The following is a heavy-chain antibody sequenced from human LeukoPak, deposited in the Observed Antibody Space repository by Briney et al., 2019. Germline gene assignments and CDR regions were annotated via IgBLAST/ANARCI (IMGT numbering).Heavy chain of an antibody. CDR2: ISAYNGNT. CDR3: ARVSYYGSGSPGLWDY. CDR1: GYTFSSYA. V-gene: IGHV1-18*01. Sequence: GASVKVSCKASGYTFSSYAMSWVRQAPGQGLEWMGWISAYNGNTNYAQKLQGRVTMTTDTSTSTAYMELRSLRSDDTAVYYCARVSYYGSGSPGLWDYWGQGTLVTVSS. J-gene: IGHJ4*02. D-gene: IGHD3-10*01.